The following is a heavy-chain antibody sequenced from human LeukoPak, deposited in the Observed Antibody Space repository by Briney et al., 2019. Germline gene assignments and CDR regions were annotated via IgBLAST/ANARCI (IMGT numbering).Heavy chain of an antibody. CDR2: INPTGTTT. CDR3: ARDNSVGGIAWWFDP. J-gene: IGHJ5*02. D-gene: IGHD1-26*01. CDR1: GYTFTSYY. V-gene: IGHV1-46*01. Sequence: ASVKVSCKASGYTFTSYYMHWVRQAPGQGLEWVGLINPTGTTTLYAQKFQGRITLTRDMSATTDHMELSSLTSEDTAVYYCARDNSVGGIAWWFDPWGQGTLVTVSS.